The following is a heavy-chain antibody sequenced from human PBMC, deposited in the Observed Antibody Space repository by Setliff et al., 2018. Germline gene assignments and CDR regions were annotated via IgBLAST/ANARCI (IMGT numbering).Heavy chain of an antibody. CDR1: GGSISSGNW. J-gene: IGHJ4*02. CDR2: IKQDGSEK. Sequence: ETLSLTCAVSGGSISSGNWWSWVRQPPGKGLEWVANIKQDGSEKYHVDSVMGRFTISRDNAKNSLYLQITSLRAEDTAVYYCARGAHAYGYWGQGTLVTVS. V-gene: IGHV3-7*01. CDR3: ARGAHAYGY. D-gene: IGHD3-10*01.